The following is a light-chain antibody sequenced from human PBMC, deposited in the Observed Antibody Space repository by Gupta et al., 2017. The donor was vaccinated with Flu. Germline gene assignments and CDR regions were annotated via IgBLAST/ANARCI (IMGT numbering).Light chain of an antibody. CDR1: QSVSTN. CDR2: GAS. J-gene: IGKJ1*01. CDR3: QQYNNWPPWT. Sequence: VMTQSQVTLSVSPGERATLSCRASQSVSTNLAWYQQKPGQAPRLLIYGASTRATGIPARFSGGGSGTEFTLTISSRQSEDFALYYCQQYNNWPPWTFGQGTKVESK. V-gene: IGKV3-15*01.